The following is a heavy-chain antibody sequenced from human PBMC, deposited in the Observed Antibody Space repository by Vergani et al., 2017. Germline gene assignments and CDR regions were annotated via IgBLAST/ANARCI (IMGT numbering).Heavy chain of an antibody. D-gene: IGHD3-3*01. CDR1: GYSFTSYW. CDR3: ARIPSGITIFGVVRGSYYFDY. Sequence: EVQLVQSGAEVTTPGESLKISCKGSGYSFTSYWIGWVRQMPGKGLEWMGIIYPGDSDTRYSPSFQGQVTISADKSISTAYLQWSSLKASDTAMYYCARIPSGITIFGVVRGSYYFDYWGQGTLVTVSS. CDR2: IYPGDSDT. V-gene: IGHV5-51*03. J-gene: IGHJ4*02.